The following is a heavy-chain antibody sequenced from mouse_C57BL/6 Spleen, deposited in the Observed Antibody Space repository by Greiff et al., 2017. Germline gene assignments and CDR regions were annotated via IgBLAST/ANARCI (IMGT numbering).Heavy chain of an antibody. V-gene: IGHV1-66*01. D-gene: IGHD3-2*02. CDR2: IYPGSGNT. Sequence: QVQLKESGPELVKPGASVKISCKASGYSFTSYHIHWVKQRPGQGLEWIGWIYPGSGNTKYNEKFKGKATLTADTSSSTAYMQLSSLTSEDSAVYYCAREDSSGYGYWGQGTTLTVSS. J-gene: IGHJ2*01. CDR1: GYSFTSYH. CDR3: AREDSSGYGY.